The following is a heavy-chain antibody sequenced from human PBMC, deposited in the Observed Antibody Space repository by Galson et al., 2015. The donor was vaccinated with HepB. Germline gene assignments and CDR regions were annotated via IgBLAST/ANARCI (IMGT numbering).Heavy chain of an antibody. CDR1: GFTFSSYG. CDR2: IWYDGSNK. CDR3: ARAPPKSNSGGYYADY. V-gene: IGHV3-33*08. D-gene: IGHD3-22*01. Sequence: SLRLSCAASGFTFSSYGMHWVRQAPGKGLEWVAVIWYDGSNKYYADSVKGRFTVSRDNSKNTLYLQMNSLRAEDTAVYYCARAPPKSNSGGYYADYWGQGTLVTVSS. J-gene: IGHJ4*02.